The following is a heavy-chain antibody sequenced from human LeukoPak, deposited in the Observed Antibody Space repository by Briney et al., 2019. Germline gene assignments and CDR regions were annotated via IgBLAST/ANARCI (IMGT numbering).Heavy chain of an antibody. D-gene: IGHD3-22*01. CDR2: LNPSGGST. CDR1: GYTFSNFY. Sequence: ASVKVSCKASGYTFSNFYMNRVRHTPGQGLGWMGILNPSGGSTRYAQKFQGRVTMTRDTSTSTVYMELSSRRSEDTAVYYCARGSSSGAYYFDYWGQGALVTVSS. CDR3: ARGSSSGAYYFDY. J-gene: IGHJ4*02. V-gene: IGHV1-46*01.